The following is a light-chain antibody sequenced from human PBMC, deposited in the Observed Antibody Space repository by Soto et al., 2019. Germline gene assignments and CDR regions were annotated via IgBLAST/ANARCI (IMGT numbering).Light chain of an antibody. CDR3: QQFGRPLT. V-gene: IGKV3-20*01. J-gene: IGKJ3*01. Sequence: EIVLTQSPGTLSLSPGERATLSCRASQSVDSSYLAWYQQKPGQAPRLLIYGASSRATGIPDRFSGSGSGTDFTLTISRLEPEDFAVYYCQQFGRPLTFGPGTKVDIK. CDR1: QSVDSSY. CDR2: GAS.